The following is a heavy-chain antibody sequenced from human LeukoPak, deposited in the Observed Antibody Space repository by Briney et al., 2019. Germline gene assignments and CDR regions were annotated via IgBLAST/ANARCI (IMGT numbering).Heavy chain of an antibody. CDR1: GGSVVNTNW. J-gene: IGHJ4*02. Sequence: SETLSLTCGVSGGSVVNTNWWTWVRQPPGKGLEWIGEVHLDGRTNYNPSLESRLTMSVDVSENQVSLKLTSVTAADTAVYYCAREGGFYRPLDYSGQGTLVTVSS. CDR2: VHLDGRT. V-gene: IGHV4-4*02. CDR3: AREGGFYRPLDY. D-gene: IGHD3-3*01.